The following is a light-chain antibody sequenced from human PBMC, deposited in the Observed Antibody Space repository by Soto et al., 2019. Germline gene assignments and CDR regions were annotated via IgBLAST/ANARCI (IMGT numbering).Light chain of an antibody. Sequence: DIQFTPSPSALSASVVSRVTFICRASQGISSYLAWYQQKPGKAPKLLIYAASTLQSGVPSRFSGSGSGTEFTLTISSLQPDDFATYYCQHYNSYSEAFGQGAKVDIK. CDR2: AAS. J-gene: IGKJ1*01. CDR3: QHYNSYSEA. V-gene: IGKV1-9*01. CDR1: QGISSY.